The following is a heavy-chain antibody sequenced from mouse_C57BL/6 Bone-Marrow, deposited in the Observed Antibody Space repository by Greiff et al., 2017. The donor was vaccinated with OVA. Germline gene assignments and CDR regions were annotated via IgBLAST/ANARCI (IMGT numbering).Heavy chain of an antibody. D-gene: IGHD2-3*01. CDR2: INPNTGGT. Sequence: EVQLQQSGPELVKPGASVKISCKASGYTFTDYYMNWVKQSHGKSLEWIGDINPNTGGTSYNQKFKGKATLTVDKSSSTAYMELRSLTSEDSAVYYCARLDGYRGYYAMDYWGQGTSVTVSS. V-gene: IGHV1-26*01. J-gene: IGHJ4*01. CDR1: GYTFTDYY. CDR3: ARLDGYRGYYAMDY.